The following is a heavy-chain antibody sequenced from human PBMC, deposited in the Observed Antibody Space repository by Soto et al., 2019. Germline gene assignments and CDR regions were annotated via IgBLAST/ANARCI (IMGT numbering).Heavy chain of an antibody. V-gene: IGHV3-11*06. CDR1: GFNFSDHY. J-gene: IGHJ4*02. CDR2: ISGSSRYT. CDR3: ARHTSGWHYYDY. D-gene: IGHD6-19*01. Sequence: GGSLRLSCAASGFNFSDHYMNWIRQAPGKGQEWVSYISGSSRYTNFADSVKGRFTISRDNAKNSLYLQMNSLRAEDTAVYYCARHTSGWHYYDYWGQGTPVTVSS.